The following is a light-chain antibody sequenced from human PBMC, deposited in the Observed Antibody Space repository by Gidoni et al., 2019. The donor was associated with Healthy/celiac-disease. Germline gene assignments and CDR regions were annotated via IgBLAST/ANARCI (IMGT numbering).Light chain of an antibody. V-gene: IGKV1-39*01. J-gene: IGKJ3*01. CDR3: QQCDNTRFT. CDR2: AES. CDR1: QHLSSY. Sequence: DIQITQSPSSLSASVGDRVTITCRASQHLSSYLNWYQQKPGKAPKLLIYAESSLQSGVPSRFSGSGSGTDFTFTISSLQPEDFATYYCQQCDNTRFTFGPGTRVDIK.